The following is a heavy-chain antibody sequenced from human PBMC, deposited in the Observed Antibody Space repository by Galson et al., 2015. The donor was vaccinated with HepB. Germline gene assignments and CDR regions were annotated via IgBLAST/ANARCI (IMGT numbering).Heavy chain of an antibody. CDR2: INSDGSST. V-gene: IGHV3-74*01. Sequence: SLRLSCAASGFTFSSYWMHWVRQAPGKGLVWVLRINSDGSSTSYADSVKGRFTISRDNAKNTLYLQMNSLRAEDTAVYYCARDRDDYGALGFDPWGQGTLVTVSS. D-gene: IGHD4-17*01. CDR1: GFTFSSYW. J-gene: IGHJ5*02. CDR3: ARDRDDYGALGFDP.